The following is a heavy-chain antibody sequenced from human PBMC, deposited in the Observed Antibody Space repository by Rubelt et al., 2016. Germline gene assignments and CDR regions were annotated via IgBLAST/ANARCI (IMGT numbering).Heavy chain of an antibody. V-gene: IGHV1-3*01. Sequence: QVQLVQSGAEVKKPGASVKVSCKASGYTFTSYAMHWVRQAPGQRLEWMGWINAGNGNTQYSQKFQGRVTITREQAASTAYMELSSLRSEDTAVYYCARAQRIRLLMVYAPTFDYWGQGTLVTVSA. J-gene: IGHJ4*02. CDR2: INAGNGNT. D-gene: IGHD2-8*01. CDR1: GYTFTSYA. CDR3: ARAQRIRLLMVYAPTFDY.